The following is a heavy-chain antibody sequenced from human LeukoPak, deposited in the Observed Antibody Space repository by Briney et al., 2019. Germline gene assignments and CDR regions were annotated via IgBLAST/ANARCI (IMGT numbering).Heavy chain of an antibody. Sequence: ASVKVSCKASGHTFTSYGISWVRQAPGQGLEWMGWISAYNGNTNYAQKFQGRVTMTRDMSTSTVYMELSSLRSEDTAVYYCAREGNWNDEYHAFDIWGQGTMVTVSS. CDR1: GHTFTSYG. CDR2: ISAYNGNT. J-gene: IGHJ3*02. CDR3: AREGNWNDEYHAFDI. D-gene: IGHD1-20*01. V-gene: IGHV1-18*01.